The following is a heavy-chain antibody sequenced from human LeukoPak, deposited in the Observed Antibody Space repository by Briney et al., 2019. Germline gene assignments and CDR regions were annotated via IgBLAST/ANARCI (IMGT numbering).Heavy chain of an antibody. V-gene: IGHV5-51*01. CDR2: IYPRDFDT. D-gene: IGHD6-19*01. Sequence: GEPLKISGKGSGYSFTSYCIGWVRQMPGKGLEWIGIIYPRDFDTRYSTSFQGQATISQDKSISTAYLQWSSLKASDTAMYYCARPGSSGPYYFDYWGQGTLVTASS. J-gene: IGHJ4*02. CDR1: GYSFTSYC. CDR3: ARPGSSGPYYFDY.